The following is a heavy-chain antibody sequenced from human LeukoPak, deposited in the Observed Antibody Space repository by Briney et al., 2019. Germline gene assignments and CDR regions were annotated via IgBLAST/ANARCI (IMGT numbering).Heavy chain of an antibody. CDR3: ARVWQDYTNVDY. D-gene: IGHD4-11*01. Sequence: GGSLRLSCAASGFTFSSFNVNWVRQAPGKGPEWVSYISRSSAYIHYADSVRGRFAISRDNAKSSVYLQMNSLRAEDTAIYYCARVWQDYTNVDYWGQGTLVTVSS. J-gene: IGHJ4*02. CDR1: GFTFSSFN. CDR2: ISRSSAYI. V-gene: IGHV3-21*05.